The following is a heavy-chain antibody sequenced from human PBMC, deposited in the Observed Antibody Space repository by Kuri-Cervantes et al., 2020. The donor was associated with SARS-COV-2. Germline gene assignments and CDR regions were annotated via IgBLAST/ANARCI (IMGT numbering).Heavy chain of an antibody. Sequence: GESLKISCAASGFTFSSYAMSWVQAPGKGLEWVSAISGSGGSTYYADSVKGRFTLSRDNAKNMLFLQMNSLRAEDTAVYYCVRDGDHWNFDYWGQGTLVTVSS. CDR2: ISGSGGST. V-gene: IGHV3-23*01. CDR3: VRDGDHWNFDY. CDR1: GFTFSSYA. D-gene: IGHD1-1*01. J-gene: IGHJ4*02.